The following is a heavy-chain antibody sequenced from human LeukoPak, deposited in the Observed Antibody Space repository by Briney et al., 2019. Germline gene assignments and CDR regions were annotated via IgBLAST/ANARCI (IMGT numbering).Heavy chain of an antibody. Sequence: GGSLRLSCAASGFTFSSYWMHWVRQAPGKGLVWVSRVLTDGSRISYADSVKGRFTISRDNAKKTLYLEMDSLRAEDTAVYYCARVAVGGTRAFDIWGQGTTLTVSS. J-gene: IGHJ3*02. CDR2: VLTDGSRI. V-gene: IGHV3-74*01. CDR3: ARVAVGGTRAFDI. D-gene: IGHD6-19*01. CDR1: GFTFSSYW.